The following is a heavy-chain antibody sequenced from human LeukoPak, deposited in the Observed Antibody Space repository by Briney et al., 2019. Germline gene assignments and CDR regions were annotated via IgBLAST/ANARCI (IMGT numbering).Heavy chain of an antibody. CDR2: IYISGST. CDR3: ASEIPERDSSSWYNY. Sequence: PSETLSLTCTVSGVSISSASYYWSWIRQPAGKGLEWIGRIYISGSTNYKSSLKSRVTISLDTSKNQFSLKLSSVTATDTAVYYCASEIPERDSSSWYNYWGQGTLVTVSS. D-gene: IGHD6-13*01. V-gene: IGHV4-61*02. J-gene: IGHJ4*02. CDR1: GVSISSASYY.